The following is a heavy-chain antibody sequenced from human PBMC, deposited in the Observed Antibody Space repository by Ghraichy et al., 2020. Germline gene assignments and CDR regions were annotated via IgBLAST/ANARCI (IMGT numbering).Heavy chain of an antibody. CDR2: IYYSGST. Sequence: SETLSLTCTVSGGSISSGDYYWSWIRQPPGKGLEWIGYIYYSGSTYYNPSLKSRVTISVDTSKNQFSLKLSSVTAADTAVYYCARGRRVQSIFCSGGSCFNWFDPWGQGTLVTVSS. CDR3: ARGRRVQSIFCSGGSCFNWFDP. V-gene: IGHV4-30-4*01. D-gene: IGHD2-15*01. CDR1: GGSISSGDYY. J-gene: IGHJ5*02.